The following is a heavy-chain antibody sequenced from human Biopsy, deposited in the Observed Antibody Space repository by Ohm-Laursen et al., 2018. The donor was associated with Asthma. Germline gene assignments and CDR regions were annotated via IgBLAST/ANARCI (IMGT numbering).Heavy chain of an antibody. D-gene: IGHD6-25*01. J-gene: IGHJ6*02. V-gene: IGHV3-11*01. Sequence: SLRLSCTASGFSFSDYYVTWMRQSPGKGLEWVYSISSSGSTKYPAQSVQGRFTISRDNDQKSLFLQMNDLRADDTAIYFCARVLESSDRGPFYFFALDVWGQVTTVAVS. CDR3: ARVLESSDRGPFYFFALDV. CDR2: ISSSGSTK. CDR1: GFSFSDYY.